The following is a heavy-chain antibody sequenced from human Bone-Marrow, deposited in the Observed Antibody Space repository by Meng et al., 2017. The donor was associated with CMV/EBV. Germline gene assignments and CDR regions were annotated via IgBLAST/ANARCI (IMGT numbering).Heavy chain of an antibody. Sequence: PFTVSSPSLLPPPPPLTLTSPFSGFSFSTSGLGLVCLRPPPVTPLQWLALLSSPASTRYCPSLKSRLTITTDPSRNQVVLPMPNMDPVDTATYYCAHITPRPAWIAYWGQGTLVTVSS. CDR1: GFSFSTSGLG. D-gene: IGHD6-6*01. V-gene: IGHV2-5*01. J-gene: IGHJ4*02. CDR2: LSSPAST. CDR3: AHITPRPAWIAY.